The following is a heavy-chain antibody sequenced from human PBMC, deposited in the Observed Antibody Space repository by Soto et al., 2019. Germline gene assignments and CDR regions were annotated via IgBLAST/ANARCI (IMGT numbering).Heavy chain of an antibody. V-gene: IGHV3-13*01. Sequence: GGSLRLSCAASGFTFTNYDMHWVRQVTGKGLEWVSGITTAGDTYYPGSVKGRFTISREKAKNSLYLQMNSLSAGDTAVYYCARELHGGSYGMDVWGQGTTVTVS. J-gene: IGHJ6*02. CDR3: ARELHGGSYGMDV. CDR2: ITTAGDT. CDR1: GFTFTNYD.